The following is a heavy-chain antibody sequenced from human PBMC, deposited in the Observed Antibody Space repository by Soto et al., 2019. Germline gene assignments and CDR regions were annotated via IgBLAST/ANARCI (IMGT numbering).Heavy chain of an antibody. Sequence: GGSLRLSCAASGFTFSSYSMNWVRQAPGKGLEWVSYISSSSSTIYYADSVKGRFTISRDNAKNSLYLQMNSLRAEDTAVYYCARDHPVLWFGDDYYYYYMDVWGKGTTVTVSS. J-gene: IGHJ6*03. CDR1: GFTFSSYS. CDR2: ISSSSSTI. CDR3: ARDHPVLWFGDDYYYYYMDV. V-gene: IGHV3-48*01. D-gene: IGHD3-10*01.